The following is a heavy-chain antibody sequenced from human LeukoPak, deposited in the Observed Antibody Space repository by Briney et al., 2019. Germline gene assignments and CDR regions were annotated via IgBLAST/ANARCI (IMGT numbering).Heavy chain of an antibody. CDR2: ISYDGSNK. V-gene: IGHV3-30*03. J-gene: IGHJ6*02. CDR3: ARDLGYCSSTSCYYYYGMDV. Sequence: GRSLRLSCAASGFTFSSYGIHWVRQAPGKGLEWVAVISYDGSNKNYADSVKGRFTVSRDNSKNTLYLEMNSLRAEDTAVYYCARDLGYCSSTSCYYYYGMDVWGQGTTVTVSS. CDR1: GFTFSSYG. D-gene: IGHD2-2*01.